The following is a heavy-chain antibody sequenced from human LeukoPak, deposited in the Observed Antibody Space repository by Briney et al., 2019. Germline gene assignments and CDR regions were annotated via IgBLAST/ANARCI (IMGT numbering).Heavy chain of an antibody. CDR1: GYTFTGYY. V-gene: IGHV1-2*02. CDR2: INPNSGGT. Sequence: ASVKVSCKASGYTFTGYYMHWVRQAPGQGLEWMGWINPNSGGTNYAQKFQGRVTMTRDTSISTAYMELSRLRSGDTAVYYCASGDMVRGVTTDYWGQGTLVTVSS. CDR3: ASGDMVRGVTTDY. D-gene: IGHD3-10*01. J-gene: IGHJ4*02.